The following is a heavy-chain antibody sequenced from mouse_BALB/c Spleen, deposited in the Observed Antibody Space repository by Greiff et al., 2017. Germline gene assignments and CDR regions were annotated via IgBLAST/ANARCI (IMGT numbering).Heavy chain of an antibody. CDR3: ARDRDYYGSSYYAMDY. CDR2: IWGDGST. Sequence: VQLVESGPGLVAPSQSLSITCTVSGFSLTGYGVNWVRQPPGKGLEWLGMIWGDGSTDYNSALKSRLSISKDNSKSQVFLKMNSLQTDDTARYYCARDRDYYGSSYYAMDYWGQGTSVTVSS. CDR1: GFSLTGYG. J-gene: IGHJ4*01. V-gene: IGHV2-6-7*01. D-gene: IGHD1-1*01.